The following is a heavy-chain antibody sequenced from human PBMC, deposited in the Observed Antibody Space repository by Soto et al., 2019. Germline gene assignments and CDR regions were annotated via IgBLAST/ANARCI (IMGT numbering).Heavy chain of an antibody. CDR1: GGTFSSYA. J-gene: IGHJ6*02. CDR3: ARVSKRVVVAAATRAYYYYYGMDV. D-gene: IGHD2-15*01. V-gene: IGHV1-69*01. Sequence: QVQLVQSGAEVKKPGSSVKVSCKASGGTFSSYAISWVRQAPGQGLEWMGGIIPIFGTANYAQKFQGRVTITADESTSTAYMELSSLRSEDTAVYYCARVSKRVVVAAATRAYYYYYGMDVWGQGTTVTVSS. CDR2: IIPIFGTA.